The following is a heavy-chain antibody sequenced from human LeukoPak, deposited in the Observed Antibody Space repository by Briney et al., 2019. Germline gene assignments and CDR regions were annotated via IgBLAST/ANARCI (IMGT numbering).Heavy chain of an antibody. Sequence: PGGPLRLSCAASGFTFSSYGMHWVRQAPGKGLEWVAFIRYDGSNKYYADSVKGRFTISRDNSKNTLYLQMNSLRAEDTAVYYCAKDVRSSWVFGTKGDQFDYWGQGTLVTVSS. CDR1: GFTFSSYG. CDR3: AKDVRSSWVFGTKGDQFDY. J-gene: IGHJ4*02. CDR2: IRYDGSNK. D-gene: IGHD2-15*01. V-gene: IGHV3-30*02.